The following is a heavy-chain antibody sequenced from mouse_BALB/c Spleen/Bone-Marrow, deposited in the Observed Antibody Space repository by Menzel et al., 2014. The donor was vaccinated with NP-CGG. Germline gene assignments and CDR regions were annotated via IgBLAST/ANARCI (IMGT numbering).Heavy chain of an antibody. V-gene: IGHV1-63*02. CDR2: FYPGGGYT. CDR1: GYTFTNYR. J-gene: IGHJ2*01. Sequence: VQLVESGAELVRPGTSVKISCKASGYTFTNYRLGWIKQRPGHGLEWIGDFYPGGGYTNYNEEFKGKATLTADASSSTAYMQLSSLTSEDSAVYFCARTAYFDYWGQGTTLTVSS. CDR3: ARTAYFDY.